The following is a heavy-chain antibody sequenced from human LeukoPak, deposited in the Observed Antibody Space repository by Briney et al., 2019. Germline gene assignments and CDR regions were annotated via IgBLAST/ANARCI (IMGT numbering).Heavy chain of an antibody. D-gene: IGHD6-13*01. Sequence: GGSLRLSCAASGFTFSRHGMHWVRQAPGKGLEWVAVIWFDGSNKYYGDFVKGRFTISRDNSKNTLYLQMNTLRAEDTAVNYCARDSITNTAAGTLFDYWGQGTLVTVSS. V-gene: IGHV3-33*01. CDR2: IWFDGSNK. J-gene: IGHJ4*02. CDR3: ARDSITNTAAGTLFDY. CDR1: GFTFSRHG.